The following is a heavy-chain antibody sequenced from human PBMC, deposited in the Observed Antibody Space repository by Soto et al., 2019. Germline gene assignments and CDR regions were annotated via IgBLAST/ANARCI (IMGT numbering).Heavy chain of an antibody. J-gene: IGHJ6*02. Sequence: QVQLVQSGAEVKKPGSSVKVSCKASGGTFSSYAISWVRQAPEQGLEWMGGIIPIFGTANYAQKFQGRVTITADESTSTAYMELSSLRSEDTAVYYCARHGDPGRYYYGMDVWGRGTTVTVSS. D-gene: IGHD4-17*01. CDR1: GGTFSSYA. CDR2: IIPIFGTA. V-gene: IGHV1-69*12. CDR3: ARHGDPGRYYYGMDV.